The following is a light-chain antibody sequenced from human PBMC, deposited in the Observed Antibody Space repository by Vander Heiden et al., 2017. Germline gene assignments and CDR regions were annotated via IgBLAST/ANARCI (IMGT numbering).Light chain of an antibody. CDR3: QTWGTGIRV. Sequence: QLVLTQSPSASASLVASAKLTCTLSSGHSSYAIAWHQQQPEKGPRYLMKLNSDGSHSRGDGIPARFSGSSSGAERYLIISSLQSEDEADYYCQTWGTGIRVFGGGTKLTVL. CDR2: LNSDGSH. V-gene: IGLV4-69*01. CDR1: SGHSSYA. J-gene: IGLJ3*02.